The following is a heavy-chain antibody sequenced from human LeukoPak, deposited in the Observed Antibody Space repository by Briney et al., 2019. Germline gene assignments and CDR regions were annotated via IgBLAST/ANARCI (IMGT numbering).Heavy chain of an antibody. V-gene: IGHV4-30-4*01. Sequence: SETLSLTCTVSGGSISSGDYYRSWIRQPPGKGLEWIGYIYYSGSTYYNPSLKSRVTISVDTSKNQFSLKLSSVTAADTAVYYCARYYYDSSGYYYYYYYYGMDVWGQGTTVTVSS. CDR1: GGSISSGDYY. J-gene: IGHJ6*02. CDR3: ARYYYDSSGYYYYYYYYGMDV. D-gene: IGHD3-22*01. CDR2: IYYSGST.